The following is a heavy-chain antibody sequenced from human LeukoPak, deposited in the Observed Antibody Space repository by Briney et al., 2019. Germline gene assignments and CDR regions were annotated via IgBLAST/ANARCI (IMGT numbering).Heavy chain of an antibody. CDR1: GFTFSSYS. V-gene: IGHV3-48*02. CDR3: ARDKGTYHNKYYFDY. Sequence: GGSLRLSCADCGFTFSSYSMNWVRQAPGEGLEWLSYISSSSSTIFYADSVKGRFTISRDNAKNSLYLQMNSLRDEDTAVYFCARDKGTYHNKYYFDYWGQGTLVTVSS. J-gene: IGHJ4*02. D-gene: IGHD1-14*01. CDR2: ISSSSSTI.